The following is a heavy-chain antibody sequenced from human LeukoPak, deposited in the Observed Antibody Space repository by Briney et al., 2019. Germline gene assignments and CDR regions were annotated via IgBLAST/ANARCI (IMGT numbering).Heavy chain of an antibody. CDR1: GASISSYY. D-gene: IGHD2-21*01. J-gene: IGHJ4*02. CDR3: ARGFHIAPDY. CDR2: IYYSGST. V-gene: IGHV4-59*01. Sequence: SETLSLTCTVSGASISSYYWSWIRQPPGKGLEWIGYIYYSGSTNYNPSLKSRVTISVDTSKNQFSLKLSSVTAADTAVYYCARGFHIAPDYWGQGTLVTVSS.